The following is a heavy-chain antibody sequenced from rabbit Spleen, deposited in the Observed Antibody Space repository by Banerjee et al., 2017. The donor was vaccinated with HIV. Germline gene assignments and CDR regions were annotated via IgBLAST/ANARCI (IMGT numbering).Heavy chain of an antibody. D-gene: IGHD8-1*01. CDR3: ARDAGTSFSTYGMDL. J-gene: IGHJ6*01. CDR1: GFDFSSGYD. CDR2: SYAGSSGST. V-gene: IGHV1S45*01. Sequence: QEQLEESGGGLVKPGGTLTLTCKASGFDFSSGYDMCWVRQAPGKGLEWIACSYAGSSGSTYSAIWAKGRFTISKTSSTTVTLQMTSLTAADTATYFCARDAGTSFSTYGMDLWGQGTLVTVS.